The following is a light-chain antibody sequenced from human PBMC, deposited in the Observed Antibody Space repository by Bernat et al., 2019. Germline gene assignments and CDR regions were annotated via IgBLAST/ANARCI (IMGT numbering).Light chain of an antibody. CDR2: SNS. CDR1: SSNIGSNT. CDR3: AAWDDSLNGRV. J-gene: IGLJ2*01. Sequence: SASGTPGQRVTISCSGSSSNIGSNTVSWYQQLPGTAPKLLIYSNSQRPSGVPDRFSGSKSGTSASLAISGLQSEDEADYYCAAWDDSLNGRVFGGGTKLTVL. V-gene: IGLV1-44*01.